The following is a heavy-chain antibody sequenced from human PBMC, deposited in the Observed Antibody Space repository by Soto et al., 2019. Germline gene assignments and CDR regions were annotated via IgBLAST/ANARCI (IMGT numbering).Heavy chain of an antibody. CDR3: ARRAPGWELHYKPGFYYYYGMDV. CDR1: GYTFTGYY. CDR2: INPNSGGT. J-gene: IGHJ6*02. D-gene: IGHD1-26*01. Sequence: ASVKVSCKASGYTFTGYYMHWVRQAPGQGLEWMGWINPNSGGTNYAQKFQGRVTMTRDTSISTAYMELSRLRSDDTAVYYCARRAPGWELHYKPGFYYYYGMDVWGQGTTVTVSS. V-gene: IGHV1-2*02.